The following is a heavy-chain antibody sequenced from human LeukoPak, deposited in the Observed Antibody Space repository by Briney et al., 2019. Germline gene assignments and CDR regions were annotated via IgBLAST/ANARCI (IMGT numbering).Heavy chain of an antibody. J-gene: IGHJ4*02. D-gene: IGHD3-16*02. CDR1: GGSISSSSYY. CDR3: ARVPIMITFGGVIVPLYYFDY. CDR2: IYYSGST. V-gene: IGHV4-39*07. Sequence: SETLSLTCTVSGGSISSSSYYWGWIRQPPGKGLEWIGSIYYSGSTYYNPSLKSRVTISVDTSKNQFSLKLSSVTAADTAVYYCARVPIMITFGGVIVPLYYFDYWGQGTLVTVSS.